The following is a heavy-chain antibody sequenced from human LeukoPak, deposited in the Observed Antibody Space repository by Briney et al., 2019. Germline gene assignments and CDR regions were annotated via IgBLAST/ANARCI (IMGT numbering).Heavy chain of an antibody. J-gene: IGHJ4*02. CDR2: SRNKGRGGTT. D-gene: IGHD3-16*01. V-gene: IGHV3-72*01. CDR1: GFDFSEHY. CDR3: TSVSAGLVEY. Sequence: GGSLRLSCAASGFDFSEHYMDWFRQAPGKGLEWVGRSRNKGRGGTTEYAASVRGRFTISRDDSRNSLFLQMSSLKTEDTAVYYCTSVSAGLVEYWGQGTLVTVSS.